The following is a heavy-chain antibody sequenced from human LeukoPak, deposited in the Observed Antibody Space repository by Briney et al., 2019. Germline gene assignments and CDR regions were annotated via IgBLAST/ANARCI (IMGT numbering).Heavy chain of an antibody. CDR2: ISSSSSYI. J-gene: IGHJ5*02. CDR1: GFTFSSYS. Sequence: PGGSLRLSCAASGFTFSSYSMNWVRQAPGKGLEWVSSISSSSSYIYYADSVKGRFTISRDNAKNSLYLQMNSLRAEDTAVYYCAGDHPDYYDSTEVGSTPWGQGTLVTVSS. D-gene: IGHD3-22*01. CDR3: AGDHPDYYDSTEVGSTP. V-gene: IGHV3-21*01.